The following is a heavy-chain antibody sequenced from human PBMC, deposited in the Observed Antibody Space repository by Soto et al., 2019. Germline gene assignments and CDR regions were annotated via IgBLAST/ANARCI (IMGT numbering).Heavy chain of an antibody. V-gene: IGHV3-23*01. D-gene: IGHD7-27*01. Sequence: GSRRLCCTASGLTFSRVAIRWVRQARGKGMQGGSAISGSGGDTDYGDSGKGRFKLSRDNSRNSRFLQINSLRGGDTGLYYGVGKSHQHWGDYWGQGT. CDR2: ISGSGGDT. CDR1: GLTFSRVA. CDR3: VGKSHQHWGDY. J-gene: IGHJ4*02.